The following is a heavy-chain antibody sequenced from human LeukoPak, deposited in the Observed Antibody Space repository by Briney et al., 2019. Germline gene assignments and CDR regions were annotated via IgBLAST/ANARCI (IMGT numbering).Heavy chain of an antibody. Sequence: RGSLRLSCAASGFTFSSYGMHWVRQAPGKGLEWVAVIWYDGSNKYYADSVKGRFTISRDNSKNTLYLQMNSLRAEETAVYYCAKDGEGLDYWGQGTLVTVSS. CDR2: IWYDGSNK. D-gene: IGHD7-27*01. CDR1: GFTFSSYG. V-gene: IGHV3-33*06. J-gene: IGHJ4*02. CDR3: AKDGEGLDY.